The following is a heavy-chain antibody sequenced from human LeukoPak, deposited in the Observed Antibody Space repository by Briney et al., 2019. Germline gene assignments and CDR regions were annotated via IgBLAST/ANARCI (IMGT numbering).Heavy chain of an antibody. V-gene: IGHV4-59*01. J-gene: IGHJ6*03. CDR2: IHYSGST. CDR1: GGSISSYY. Sequence: SETLSLTCTVSGGSISSYYWSWIRQPPGKGLEWIGYIHYSGSTNYNPSLKSRVTISVDTSKNQFSLKLSSVTAADTAVYYCARATVGATPGYYYYMDVWGKGTTVTVSS. CDR3: ARATVGATPGYYYYMDV. D-gene: IGHD1-26*01.